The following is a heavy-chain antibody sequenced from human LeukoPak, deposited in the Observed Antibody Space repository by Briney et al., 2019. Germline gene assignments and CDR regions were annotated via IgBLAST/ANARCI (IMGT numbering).Heavy chain of an antibody. D-gene: IGHD6-19*01. J-gene: IGHJ4*02. CDR1: GFSFSMYS. CDR3: MRERDRGIDVADDFDY. V-gene: IGHV3-23*01. CDR2: INDRGGYI. Sequence: GGSLRLSCAASGFSFSMYSMAWVRQAPGKGLEWVSVINDRGGYIQDADSVKGRFTISRDNYQNTLFLQMNSLRAEDTAVYYCMRERDRGIDVADDFDYWGQGTLVTVSS.